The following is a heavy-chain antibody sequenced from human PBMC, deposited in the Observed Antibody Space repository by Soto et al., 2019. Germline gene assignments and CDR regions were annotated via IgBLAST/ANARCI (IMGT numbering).Heavy chain of an antibody. CDR2: INADGSNT. Sequence: PGGSLRLSCAASGFTFSSFWMHWVRQAPGKGLVWVSVINADGSNTAYAASVKGRFTISRDSAKNTLYLQMNSLRAEDTAVYYCARDRGYTMDVWGQGTTVTVS. D-gene: IGHD5-18*01. V-gene: IGHV3-74*01. CDR3: ARDRGYTMDV. CDR1: GFTFSSFW. J-gene: IGHJ6*02.